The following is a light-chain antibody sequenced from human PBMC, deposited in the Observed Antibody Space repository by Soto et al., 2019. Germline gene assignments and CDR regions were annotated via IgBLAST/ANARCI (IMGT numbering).Light chain of an antibody. Sequence: QSALTQPASVSGSPGQSITISCTGTSSDVGGYNYVSWYQQHPGKAPQLMIYDVSNRPSGVSNRFSGSKSGNTASLTISGLQAEDEADYYCSSYTSSSDLVVFGGGTKLTVL. J-gene: IGLJ2*01. CDR2: DVS. CDR3: SSYTSSSDLVV. CDR1: SSDVGGYNY. V-gene: IGLV2-14*01.